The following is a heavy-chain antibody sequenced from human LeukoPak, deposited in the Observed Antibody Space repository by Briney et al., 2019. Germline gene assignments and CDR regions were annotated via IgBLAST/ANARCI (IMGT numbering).Heavy chain of an antibody. Sequence: GGSLRLSCAASGFTFSSYSMNWVRQAPGRGLEWVPSISSSSSYIYYADSVKGRFTISRDNAKNSLYLQMNSLRAEDTAVNYCARGKASWYFDLWGRGTLVTVSS. CDR3: ARGKASWYFDL. V-gene: IGHV3-21*01. J-gene: IGHJ2*01. CDR1: GFTFSSYS. CDR2: ISSSSSYI.